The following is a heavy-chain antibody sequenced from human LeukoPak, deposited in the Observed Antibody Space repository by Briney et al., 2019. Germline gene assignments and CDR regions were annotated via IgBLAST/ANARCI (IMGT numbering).Heavy chain of an antibody. CDR1: GGTFSSYA. CDR2: IIPIFGTA. D-gene: IGHD3-22*01. V-gene: IGHV1-69*05. CDR3: ARADSSGYPFDY. Sequence: ASVKVSCKASGGTFSSYAISWVRQAPGQGLEWKGGIIPIFGTANYAQKFQGRVTITTDESTSTAYMELSSLRSEDTAVYYCARADSSGYPFDYRGQGTLVTVSS. J-gene: IGHJ4*02.